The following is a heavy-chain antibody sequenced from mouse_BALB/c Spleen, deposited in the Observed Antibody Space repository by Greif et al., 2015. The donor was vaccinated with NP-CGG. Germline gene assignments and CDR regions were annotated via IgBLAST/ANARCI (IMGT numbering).Heavy chain of an antibody. V-gene: IGHV1S127*01. J-gene: IGHJ4*01. CDR2: IDPSDSET. CDR3: ARRTTAIWAMDY. CDR1: GYSFTSYW. Sequence: VQLQQSGPQLVRPGASVKISCKASGYSFTSYWMHWVKQRPGQGLEWIGMIDPSDSETRLNQKFKDKATLTVDKSSSTAYMQLSSPTSEDSAVYYCARRTTAIWAMDYWGQGTSVTVSS. D-gene: IGHD1-2*01.